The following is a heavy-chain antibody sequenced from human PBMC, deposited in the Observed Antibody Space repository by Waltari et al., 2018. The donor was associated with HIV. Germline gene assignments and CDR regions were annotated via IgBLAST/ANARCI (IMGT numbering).Heavy chain of an antibody. J-gene: IGHJ4*02. CDR2: IYYSGST. D-gene: IGHD6-6*01. V-gene: IGHV4-39*07. Sequence: QLQLQESGPGLVKPSETLSLTCTVSGGSISRSGYYWGWIRQPPGKGLEWIGTIYYSGSTYYNPSLKSRVTISADTSKNQFSLKLSSVTAADTAVYYCARGASIGGWVRNDYWGQGTLVTVSS. CDR1: GGSISRSGYY. CDR3: ARGASIGGWVRNDY.